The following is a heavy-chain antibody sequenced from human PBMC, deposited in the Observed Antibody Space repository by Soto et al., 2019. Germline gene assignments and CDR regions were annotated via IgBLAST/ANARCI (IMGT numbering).Heavy chain of an antibody. V-gene: IGHV4-34*01. CDR3: ARGKAPFDY. Sequence: SETLSLTCAVYGGSFSGYYWSWIRQPPGKGLEWIGEINHSGSTNYNPSLKSRVTISVDTSKNQFSLKLSSVTAADTAVYYCARGKAPFDYWGQGTLVTVS. CDR1: GGSFSGYY. CDR2: INHSGST. J-gene: IGHJ4*02.